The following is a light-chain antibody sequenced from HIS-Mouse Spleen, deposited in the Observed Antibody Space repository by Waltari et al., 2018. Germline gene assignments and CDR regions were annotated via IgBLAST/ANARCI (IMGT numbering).Light chain of an antibody. CDR3: SSYTSSSTLWV. Sequence: QSALTQPASVSGSPGQSITIPCHGTSSDVGGYNYVSWYQQHPGKAPKLMIYEVSNRPSGVSNRFSGSKSGNTASLTISGLQAEDEADYYCSSYTSSSTLWVFGGGTKLTVL. J-gene: IGLJ3*02. CDR1: SSDVGGYNY. CDR2: EVS. V-gene: IGLV2-14*01.